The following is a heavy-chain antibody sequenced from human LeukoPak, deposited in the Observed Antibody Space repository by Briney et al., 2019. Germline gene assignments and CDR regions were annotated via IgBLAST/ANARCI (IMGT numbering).Heavy chain of an antibody. CDR3: ARLTMIVVEPDAFDI. D-gene: IGHD3-22*01. CDR1: GGSVSSGSYY. CDR2: IYYSGST. V-gene: IGHV4-61*01. J-gene: IGHJ3*02. Sequence: PSETLSLTCTVSGGSVSSGSYYWSWIRQPPGKGLEWIGYIYYSGSTNYNPSLKSRVTISVDTSKNQFSLKLSSVTAADTAVYYCARLTMIVVEPDAFDIWGQGTMVTVSS.